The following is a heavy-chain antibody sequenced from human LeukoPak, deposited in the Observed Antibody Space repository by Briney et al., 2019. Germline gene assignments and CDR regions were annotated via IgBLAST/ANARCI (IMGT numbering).Heavy chain of an antibody. V-gene: IGHV3-53*01. Sequence: GGSLRLSCAASGLTVSSNYMNWVRQAPGKGLEWVSVISNRGSTIYYADSVKGRFTISRDNSKNTLYLQMNGLRAEDTAVYYCAKEGPYCGGDCYGVFDYWGQGTLVTVSS. J-gene: IGHJ4*02. CDR1: GLTVSSNY. CDR3: AKEGPYCGGDCYGVFDY. D-gene: IGHD2-21*02. CDR2: ISNRGSTI.